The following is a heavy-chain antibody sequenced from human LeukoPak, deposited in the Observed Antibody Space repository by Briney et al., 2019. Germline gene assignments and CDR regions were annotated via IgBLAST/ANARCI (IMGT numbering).Heavy chain of an antibody. D-gene: IGHD3-22*01. CDR1: GFTFSNYA. J-gene: IGHJ4*02. CDR2: ISGSGGRT. Sequence: PGGSLRLSCAASGFTFSNYAMSWVRQAPGKGLEWVSGISGSGGRTYYADSVKGRFTISRDNSKNTLYLQINSLRAEDTAVYYCAKFYDNAGYHYFDYWGQGTLVTVSS. CDR3: AKFYDNAGYHYFDY. V-gene: IGHV3-23*01.